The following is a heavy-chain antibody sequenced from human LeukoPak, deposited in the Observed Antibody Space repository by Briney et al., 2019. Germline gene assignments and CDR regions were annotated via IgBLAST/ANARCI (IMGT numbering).Heavy chain of an antibody. V-gene: IGHV3-30-3*01. CDR2: ISYDGSNK. CDR3: ARDLGVTNYYFDY. Sequence: GGSLRLSCAASGFTFSSYAMHWVRQAPGKGLEWVAVISYDGSNKYYADSVKGRFTISRDNSKNTLYLQMNSLRAEDTAVYYCARDLGVTNYYFDYWGQGTPVTVSS. CDR1: GFTFSSYA. D-gene: IGHD2-21*02. J-gene: IGHJ4*02.